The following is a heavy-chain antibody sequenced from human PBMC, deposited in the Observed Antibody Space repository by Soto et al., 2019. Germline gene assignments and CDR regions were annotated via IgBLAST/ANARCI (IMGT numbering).Heavy chain of an antibody. J-gene: IGHJ4*02. V-gene: IGHV3-30*18. CDR3: AKDARVYYDSSGYFDY. D-gene: IGHD3-22*01. Sequence: GGSLRLSCAASGFTFSSYGMHWVRQAPGKGLEWVAVISYDGSNKYYADSVKGRFTISRDNSKNTLYLQMNSLRAEDTAVYYCAKDARVYYDSSGYFDYWGQGTLVTVSS. CDR2: ISYDGSNK. CDR1: GFTFSSYG.